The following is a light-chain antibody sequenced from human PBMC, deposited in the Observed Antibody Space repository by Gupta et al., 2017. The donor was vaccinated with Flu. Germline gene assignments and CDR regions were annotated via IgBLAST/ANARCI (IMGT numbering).Light chain of an antibody. J-gene: IGKJ5*01. CDR3: QHRRNWPLA. Sequence: EIVFTQSPATLSSSPGERTPRSCSTRQSIRNCLAWHQQKPGQAPRLLIYDASNSATGIPARFSGSGSGTEFTLTISSREPEDFAVYYCQHRRNWPLAFGQGTPVEIK. V-gene: IGKV3-11*01. CDR2: DAS. CDR1: QSIRNC.